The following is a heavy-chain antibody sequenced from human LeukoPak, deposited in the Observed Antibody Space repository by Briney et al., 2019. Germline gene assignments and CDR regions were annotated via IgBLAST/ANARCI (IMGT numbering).Heavy chain of an antibody. D-gene: IGHD1-1*01. CDR3: VRDYNWGFDY. CDR2: IYSTGIT. J-gene: IGHJ4*02. V-gene: IGHV3-66*03. Sequence: GGSLRLSCAASGFTVSSNYMSWVRQAPGKGLEWVSVIYSTGITFYADSVKGRFTISRDNSKNNVYLQMYSLRVEDTSIYYCVRDYNWGFDYWGQGTVVAVSS. CDR1: GFTVSSNY.